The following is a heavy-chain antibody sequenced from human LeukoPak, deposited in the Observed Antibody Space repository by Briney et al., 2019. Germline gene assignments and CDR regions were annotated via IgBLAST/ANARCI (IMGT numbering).Heavy chain of an antibody. CDR3: ARDDNYGIFVNVDY. D-gene: IGHD4-11*01. V-gene: IGHV1-18*04. CDR1: GYTFASYG. CDR2: ISTSTGDT. Sequence: ASVKVSCKASGYTFASYGMSWVRQAPGQGLEWVGWISTSTGDTKYTQKFQGRVTLTTDTSTSTAYMELSSLRSDDTAVYYCARDDNYGIFVNVDYWGQGTLVTVSS. J-gene: IGHJ4*02.